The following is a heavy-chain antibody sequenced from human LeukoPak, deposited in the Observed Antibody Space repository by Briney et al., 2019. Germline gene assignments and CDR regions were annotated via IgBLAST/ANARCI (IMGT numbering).Heavy chain of an antibody. Sequence: SEAPSLPCTVSGGSISSGNSYWSWIRQPPGEGLEWIGYISYSGSTYYNASLKSRVSVSIDTSNNRFSLKLTSMTAADTAIYYCARVQMATIFDSWGQGTLVTVSS. CDR1: GGSISSGNSY. J-gene: IGHJ4*02. CDR3: ARVQMATIFDS. D-gene: IGHD5-24*01. V-gene: IGHV4-30-4*01. CDR2: ISYSGST.